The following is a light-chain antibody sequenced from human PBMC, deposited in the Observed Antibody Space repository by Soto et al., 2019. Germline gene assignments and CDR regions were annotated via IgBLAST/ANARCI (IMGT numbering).Light chain of an antibody. V-gene: IGKV3-20*01. CDR2: GAS. CDR3: QQYSSSPIT. J-gene: IGKJ5*01. Sequence: EIVLTQSPGTLSLSPGERATLSCRASQSVSSSDLAWYRQNPGQAPGLLVYGASSRATGVPDRFSGSGSGTDFTLTISRLEPEDFVVYYCQQYSSSPITFGQGTRLEIK. CDR1: QSVSSSD.